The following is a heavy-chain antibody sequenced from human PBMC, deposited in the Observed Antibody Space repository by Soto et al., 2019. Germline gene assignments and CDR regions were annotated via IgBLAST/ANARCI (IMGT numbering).Heavy chain of an antibody. J-gene: IGHJ5*02. D-gene: IGHD3-9*01. CDR3: AREMSSPFDWLPNNWFDP. V-gene: IGHV3-7*01. CDR2: IKQDGSEK. Sequence: GGSLRLSCAASGFTFSSYWMSWVRQAPGKGLEWVANIKQDGSEKYYVDSVKGRFTISRDNAKNSLYLQMNSLRAEDTAVYYCAREMSSPFDWLPNNWFDPWGQGTLVTVSS. CDR1: GFTFSSYW.